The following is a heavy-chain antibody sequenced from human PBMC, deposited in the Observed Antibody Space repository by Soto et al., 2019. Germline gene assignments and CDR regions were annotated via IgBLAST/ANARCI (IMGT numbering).Heavy chain of an antibody. CDR3: AREYSSAWYDF. D-gene: IGHD6-19*01. CDR1: GYTFTGYI. J-gene: IGHJ4*02. CDR2: VDPDSGGT. V-gene: IGHV1-2*02. Sequence: QVHLVQSGPEVKKPGASVKVSCKASGYTFTGYIIHWVRQAPGQGLEWMGWVDPDSGGTNYAQKFQGRVTMTTDTSIRTAYMELSSLRSDETAVYYCAREYSSAWYDFWGQGTLVTVSS.